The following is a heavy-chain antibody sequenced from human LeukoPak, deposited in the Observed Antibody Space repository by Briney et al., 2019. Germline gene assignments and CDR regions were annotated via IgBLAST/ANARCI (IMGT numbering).Heavy chain of an antibody. CDR3: ARDGGWDPSDWYGDGTNFDY. V-gene: IGHV1-18*01. Sequence: VASVKVSCKASGYNFTKYGISWVRQAPGQGLEWMGWISGYNVNTNYVQRLQGRVTMTTDTSTSTAYMELRSLRSDDTAVYYCARDGGWDPSDWYGDGTNFDYWGQGTLVTVSS. J-gene: IGHJ4*02. CDR2: ISGYNVNT. CDR1: GYNFTKYG. D-gene: IGHD6-19*01.